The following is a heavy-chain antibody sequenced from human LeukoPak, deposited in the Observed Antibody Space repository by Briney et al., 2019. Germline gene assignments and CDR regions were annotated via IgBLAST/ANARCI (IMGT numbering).Heavy chain of an antibody. CDR3: AKGQGYGDHYPIDY. CDR2: IYPSDSDT. CDR1: GYSFTYYW. V-gene: IGHV5-51*01. Sequence: GEFLQISCYASGYSFTYYWVAWVRQMPGKGLEWMGIIYPSDSDTRYSPSFQGQVTISADKSISTAYLQWSSLKASDTAIYYCAKGQGYGDHYPIDYWGQGTLVTVSS. D-gene: IGHD4-17*01. J-gene: IGHJ4*02.